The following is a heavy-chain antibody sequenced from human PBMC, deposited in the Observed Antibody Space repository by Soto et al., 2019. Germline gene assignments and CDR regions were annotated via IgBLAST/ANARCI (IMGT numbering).Heavy chain of an antibody. V-gene: IGHV4-31*03. J-gene: IGHJ6*02. CDR1: GGSISSGGYY. CDR3: ARDRRFRGFYGMDV. D-gene: IGHD3-10*01. CDR2: IYYSGST. Sequence: QVQLQESGPGLVKPSQTLSLTCTVSGGSISSGGYYWSWIRQHPGKGLEWIGYIYYSGSTYYNPSLKSRVTISVDTSKNQFSLKLSSVTAADTAVYYCARDRRFRGFYGMDVWGQGTTGTVSS.